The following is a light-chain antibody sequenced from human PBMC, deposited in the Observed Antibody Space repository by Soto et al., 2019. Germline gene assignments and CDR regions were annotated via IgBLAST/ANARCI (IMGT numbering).Light chain of an antibody. CDR1: QSISSW. Sequence: DIQMTQSPSTLSASVGDRVTITCRASQSISSWLAWYPQKPGKAPKLLIYKASTLESGVPSRFSGSGSGTEFTLTISSLQADDFETYDCQHYYRSSTFGKGTKVEIK. CDR2: KAS. J-gene: IGKJ1*01. V-gene: IGKV1-5*03. CDR3: QHYYRSST.